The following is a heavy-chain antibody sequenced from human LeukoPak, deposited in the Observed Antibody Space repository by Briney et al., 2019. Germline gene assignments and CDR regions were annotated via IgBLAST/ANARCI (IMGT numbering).Heavy chain of an antibody. CDR3: TKRGAYYVDY. CDR1: GVTLSSYA. Sequence: PGGSLRLSCAASGVTLSSYAMSWARQAPGKGLEWVSGISSSGSGGNTYYADSVKGRFTISRDNSNNMLYLQMNNLRAEDTAVYYCTKRGAYYVDYWGRGIPVTVSS. D-gene: IGHD3-16*01. V-gene: IGHV3-23*01. CDR2: ISSSGSGGNT. J-gene: IGHJ4*02.